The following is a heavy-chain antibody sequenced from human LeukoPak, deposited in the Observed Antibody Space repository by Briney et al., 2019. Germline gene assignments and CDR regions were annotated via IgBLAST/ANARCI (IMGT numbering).Heavy chain of an antibody. CDR2: INSDGSST. J-gene: IGHJ6*04. D-gene: IGHD6-6*01. CDR1: GFTFSSYW. CDR3: AKLVGSSSVDV. V-gene: IGHV3-74*01. Sequence: PGGSLRLSCAASGFTFSSYWMHWVRQAPGKGLVWVSRINSDGSSTSYADSVKGRFTISRDNSKNTLYLQMNSLRAEDTAVYYCAKLVGSSSVDVWGKGTTVTVSS.